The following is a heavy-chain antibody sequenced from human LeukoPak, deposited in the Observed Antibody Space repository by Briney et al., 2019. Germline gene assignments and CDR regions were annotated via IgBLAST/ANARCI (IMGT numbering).Heavy chain of an antibody. CDR3: AREDRSGNWFDP. J-gene: IGHJ5*02. CDR1: GGSFSGYY. CDR2: IYYSGST. Sequence: SETLSLTCAVYGGSFSGYYWSWIRQPPGKGLEWIGYIYYSGSTNYNPSLKSRVTISVDTSKNQFSLKLSSVTAADTAVYYCAREDRSGNWFDPWGQGTLVTVSS. V-gene: IGHV4-59*01.